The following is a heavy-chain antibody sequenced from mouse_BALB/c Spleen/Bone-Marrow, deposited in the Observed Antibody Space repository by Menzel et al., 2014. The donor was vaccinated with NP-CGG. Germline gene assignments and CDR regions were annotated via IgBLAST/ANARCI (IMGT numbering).Heavy chain of an antibody. Sequence: EVQLQQSGPELEKPGASVKISCKASGHSFTGYNINWVKQSNGKSLEWIGNIDPYSGGTTYNQKFKGKATLTVDKSSSTAYMEVKSLTSEDSALYFCARALYYGSFAYWGQGTLVTVSA. CDR1: GHSFTGYN. J-gene: IGHJ3*01. D-gene: IGHD1-2*01. CDR2: IDPYSGGT. CDR3: ARALYYGSFAY. V-gene: IGHV1-42*01.